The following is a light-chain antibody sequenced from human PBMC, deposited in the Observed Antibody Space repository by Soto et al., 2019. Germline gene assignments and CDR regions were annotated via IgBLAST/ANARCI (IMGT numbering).Light chain of an antibody. CDR1: QSLTTRN. Sequence: EMGLAQSPGTLSLSPGERATLSFTASQSLTTRNLAWYQHIPGQAPRRLIYGASSRATGIPDRFSGSGSGTDFTLSVSGLERKDFAVYDCQQYSSSPETFGQGTKAYIK. J-gene: IGKJ1*01. V-gene: IGKV3-20*01. CDR3: QQYSSSPET. CDR2: GAS.